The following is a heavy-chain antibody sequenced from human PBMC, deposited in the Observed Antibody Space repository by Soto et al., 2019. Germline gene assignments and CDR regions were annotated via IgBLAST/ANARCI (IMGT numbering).Heavy chain of an antibody. CDR3: ARHLHIAALLYYFDY. CDR1: GGSISSSSYY. V-gene: IGHV4-39*01. J-gene: IGHJ4*02. Sequence: QLQLQESGPGLVKPSETLSLTCTVSGGSISSSSYYWGWIRQPPGKGLEWIGSIYYSGSTYYNPSLKSRVTLXXDXSXPQFSLTLSSVTAADTAVYYCARHLHIAALLYYFDYWGQGTLVTVSS. CDR2: IYYSGST. D-gene: IGHD6-6*01.